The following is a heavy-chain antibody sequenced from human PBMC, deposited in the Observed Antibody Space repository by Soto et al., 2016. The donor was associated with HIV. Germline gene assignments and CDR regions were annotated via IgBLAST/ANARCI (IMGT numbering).Heavy chain of an antibody. D-gene: IGHD4-17*01. J-gene: IGHJ4*02. V-gene: IGHV4-34*01. Sequence: QVQLQQWGAGLLKPSETLSLTCAVYGGSFTNYYWGWIRQSPGKGLEWIGEMNDSGSGNYNPSLKSRVSISVDRSKNQFSLRLNSVTAADTAVYYCARRLMTLTTPFYFDYWGQGTLVTVSP. CDR2: MNDSGSG. CDR1: GGSFTNYY. CDR3: ARRLMTLTTPFYFDY.